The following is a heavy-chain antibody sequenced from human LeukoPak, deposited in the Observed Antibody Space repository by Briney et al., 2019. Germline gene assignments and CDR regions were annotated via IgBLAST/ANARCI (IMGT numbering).Heavy chain of an antibody. CDR1: GGSFSGYY. Sequence: LETLSLTCAVHGGSFSGYYWSWICQPPGQGLEWIGEVNHSGTARYNPSLESRVTISVDTSKSQSSLNVYFVTAADTAVYYCASLNPFSGRRNAFDIWGQGAMVTVSS. J-gene: IGHJ3*02. D-gene: IGHD1-26*01. CDR3: ASLNPFSGRRNAFDI. V-gene: IGHV4-34*01. CDR2: VNHSGTA.